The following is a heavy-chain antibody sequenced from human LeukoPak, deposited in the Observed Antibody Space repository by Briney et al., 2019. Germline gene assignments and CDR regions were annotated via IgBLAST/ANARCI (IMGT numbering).Heavy chain of an antibody. J-gene: IGHJ4*02. V-gene: IGHV4-39*07. Sequence: PSETLSLTCTVSGVSISSTTYYWGWIRQPPGKGLEWIGTIYYSGSTYYNPSLKSRVTISVDTSKNQFSLKLSSVTAADTAVYYCARLRTWTRDYWGQGTLVTVSS. CDR2: IYYSGST. CDR1: GVSISSTTYY. D-gene: IGHD1-1*01. CDR3: ARLRTWTRDY.